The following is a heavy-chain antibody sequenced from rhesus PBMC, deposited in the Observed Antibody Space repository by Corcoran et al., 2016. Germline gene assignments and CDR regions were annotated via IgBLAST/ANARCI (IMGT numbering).Heavy chain of an antibody. CDR2: IYGGSGST. CDR1: GYSISSGYG. J-gene: IGHJ4*01. D-gene: IGHD6-25*01. Sequence: VQLQESGPGLVKPSATLSLTCAVSGYSISSGYGWGWLRQPPGKVLEWIGQIYGGSGSTYYNPPLKSRGTVSKDTSKNQFSRKLSSVTVADTAVYYCARYSGSCDYWGHGVFVTVSS. V-gene: IGHV4-127*01. CDR3: ARYSGSCDY.